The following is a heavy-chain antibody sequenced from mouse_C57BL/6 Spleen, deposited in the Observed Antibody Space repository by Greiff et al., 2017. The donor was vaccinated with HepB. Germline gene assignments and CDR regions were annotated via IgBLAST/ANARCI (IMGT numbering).Heavy chain of an antibody. CDR2: ISYDGSN. V-gene: IGHV3-6*01. CDR3: ARDFDALRGDYSFDY. J-gene: IGHJ2*01. Sequence: EVQLVESGPGLVKPSQSLSLTCSVTGYSITSGYYWNWIRQFPGNKLEWMGYISYDGSNNYNPSLKNRISITRDTSKNQFFLKLNSVTTEDTATYYCARDFDALRGDYSFDYWGQGTTLTVSS. D-gene: IGHD1-1*01. CDR1: GYSITSGYY.